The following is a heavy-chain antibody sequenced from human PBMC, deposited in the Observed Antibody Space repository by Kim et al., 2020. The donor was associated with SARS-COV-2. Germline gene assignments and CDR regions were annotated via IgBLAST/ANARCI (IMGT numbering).Heavy chain of an antibody. CDR3: ARDKGSVMSIVLMVYAS. D-gene: IGHD2-8*01. CDR1: GYTFTGYY. CDR2: INPNSGGT. V-gene: IGHV1-2*02. J-gene: IGHJ4*02. Sequence: ASVKVSCKASGYTFTGYYMHWVRQAPGQGLEWMGWINPNSGGTNYAQKFQGRVTMTRDTSISTAYMELSRLRSDDTAVYYCARDKGSVMSIVLMVYASWGQGTLVTVSS.